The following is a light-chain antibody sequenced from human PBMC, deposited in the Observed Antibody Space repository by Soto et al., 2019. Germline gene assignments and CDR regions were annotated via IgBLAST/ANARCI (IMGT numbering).Light chain of an antibody. J-gene: IGKJ1*01. CDR3: QQHSHWPPWT. Sequence: EIVMTQSPATLSVSPGERATLSCRASQNVRAFLDWYQQKPGQAPRLLIYAASNRATGIPDRFSGSGSGTDFTLTISSLEPEDFAVYYCQQHSHWPPWTFGQGTKVDIK. CDR2: AAS. V-gene: IGKV3-11*01. CDR1: QNVRAF.